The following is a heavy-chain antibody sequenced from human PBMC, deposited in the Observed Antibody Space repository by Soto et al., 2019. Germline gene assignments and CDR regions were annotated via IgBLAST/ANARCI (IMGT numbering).Heavy chain of an antibody. J-gene: IGHJ4*01. CDR3: ARDATLRH. V-gene: IGHV4-61*01. CDR1: GGSVSSGSNY. CDR2: IYYTGST. Sequence: PSETLSLTCTVSGGSVSSGSNYWNWIRQPPGKGLEWIGNIYYTGSTNYIPSLKSRVSISIDTSKNQFSLQLSSMTAADTAIYYCARDATLRHWGHGTLVTVSS.